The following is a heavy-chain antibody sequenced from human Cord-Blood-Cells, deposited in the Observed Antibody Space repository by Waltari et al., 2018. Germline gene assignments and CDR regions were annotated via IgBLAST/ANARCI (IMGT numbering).Heavy chain of an antibody. CDR1: GYTFTSYA. Sequence: QVQLVQSGAEVKKPGASVKVSCKASGYTFTSYAMHWVRQAPGQRLEWMGWINAVNGNTKYSQKFQGRVTITRDTSASTAYMELSSLRSEDTAVYYCARAEVRFLEWLEWGQGTMVTVSS. CDR2: INAVNGNT. J-gene: IGHJ3*01. CDR3: ARAEVRFLEWLE. D-gene: IGHD3-3*01. V-gene: IGHV1-3*01.